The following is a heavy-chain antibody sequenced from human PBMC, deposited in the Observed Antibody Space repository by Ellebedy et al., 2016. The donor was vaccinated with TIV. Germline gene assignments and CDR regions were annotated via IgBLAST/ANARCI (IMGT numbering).Heavy chain of an antibody. Sequence: SVKVSXKASGGTFSSYAISWVRQAPGQGLEWMGGIIPIFGTANYAQKFQGRVTITADESTSTAYMELSSLRSEDTAVYYCARDRGDYYDSSGYDGSDYWGQGTLVTVSS. CDR1: GGTFSSYA. CDR3: ARDRGDYYDSSGYDGSDY. CDR2: IIPIFGTA. D-gene: IGHD3-22*01. J-gene: IGHJ4*02. V-gene: IGHV1-69*13.